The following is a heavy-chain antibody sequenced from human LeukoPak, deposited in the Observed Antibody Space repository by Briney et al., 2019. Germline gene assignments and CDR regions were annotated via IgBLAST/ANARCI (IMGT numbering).Heavy chain of an antibody. CDR1: GFTFSSYS. CDR3: ARDFGSSGAFDI. V-gene: IGHV3-21*01. J-gene: IGHJ3*02. Sequence: GGSLRLSCAASGFTFSSYSMNWVRQAPGKGLEWVSSISSSSSYIYYADSVKGRFTISRDNAKNSLYLQMNSLRAEDTAVYYCARDFGSSGAFDIWGQGTMVTVSS. CDR2: ISSSSSYI. D-gene: IGHD2-15*01.